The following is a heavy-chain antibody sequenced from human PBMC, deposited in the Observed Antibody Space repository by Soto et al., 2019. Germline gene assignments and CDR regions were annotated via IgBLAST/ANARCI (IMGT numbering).Heavy chain of an antibody. CDR3: AREAYYYDSSGYFSKYFDS. CDR2: IYYTGSA. V-gene: IGHV4-31*03. Sequence: SETLSLTCTVSGGSISSGGYYWSWIRQHPGKGLEWIGYIYYTGSAYYNPSLKSRLTISVDTSNNQFSLMLSSVTAEDTAVYYCAREAYYYDSSGYFSKYFDSWGQGTLVTVSS. J-gene: IGHJ4*02. D-gene: IGHD3-22*01. CDR1: GGSISSGGYY.